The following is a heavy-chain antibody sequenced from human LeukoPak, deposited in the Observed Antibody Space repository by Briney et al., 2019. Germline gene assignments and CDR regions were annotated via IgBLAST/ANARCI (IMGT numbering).Heavy chain of an antibody. CDR1: GFTFSSYG. CDR3: AKDRIGSGWYMVWFDP. J-gene: IGHJ5*02. D-gene: IGHD6-19*01. Sequence: GGSLRLSCAASGFTFSSYGMHWVRQAPGKGLEWVSFIRYDGSNEYYADSVRGRFTISRDNSKNTLYLQMNSLRAEDTAVYYCAKDRIGSGWYMVWFDPWGQGTLVTVSS. CDR2: IRYDGSNE. V-gene: IGHV3-30*02.